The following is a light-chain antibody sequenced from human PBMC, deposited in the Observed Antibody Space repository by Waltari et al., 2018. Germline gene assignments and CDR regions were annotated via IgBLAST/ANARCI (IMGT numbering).Light chain of an antibody. CDR1: QDIRSY. CDR3: HNYFTVPLT. V-gene: IGKV1-8*01. Sequence: AVRLTQSPSSFSASTGDRVTITCRASQDIRSYLAWYQQKPGKVPKLLIYVASTLQGEVQSGFSGSESGTDFTFTVIGLLSEDIATYNFHNYFTVPLTFGQGTKGEIK. CDR2: VAS. J-gene: IGKJ1*01.